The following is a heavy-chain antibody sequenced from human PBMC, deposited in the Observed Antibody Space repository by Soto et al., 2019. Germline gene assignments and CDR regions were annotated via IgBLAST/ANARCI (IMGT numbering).Heavy chain of an antibody. J-gene: IGHJ4*02. D-gene: IGHD4-17*01. CDR2: ISYDGSNK. V-gene: IGHV3-30*18. Sequence: QVQLVESGGGVVQPGRSLRLSCAASGFTFSSYGMHWDRQAPGKGLEWVAVISYDGSNKYYADSVKGRFTISRNHSKNTLYRQRNSLRAEDTAVYYCAKDLAIYGGNSALDYWGQGTLVTVSS. CDR1: GFTFSSYG. CDR3: AKDLAIYGGNSALDY.